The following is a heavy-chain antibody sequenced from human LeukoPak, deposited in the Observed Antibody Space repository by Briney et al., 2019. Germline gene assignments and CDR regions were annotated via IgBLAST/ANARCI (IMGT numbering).Heavy chain of an antibody. CDR1: GFTFGSYA. V-gene: IGHV3-23*01. CDR2: ISNVGVTT. Sequence: GESLRLSCAASGFTFGSYAMSWVRQTPGKSLEWVSIISNVGVTTYYADSVRGRFTISRDNSKDLLYLQMDSLRAEDTAVYYCVKLSSGSGSSFGFDSWGLGTLVTVSS. CDR3: VKLSSGSGSSFGFDS. D-gene: IGHD6-13*01. J-gene: IGHJ4*02.